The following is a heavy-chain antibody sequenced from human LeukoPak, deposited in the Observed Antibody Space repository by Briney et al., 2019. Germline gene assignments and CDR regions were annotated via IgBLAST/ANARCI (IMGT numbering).Heavy chain of an antibody. J-gene: IGHJ3*02. CDR2: IYYSGST. D-gene: IGHD2-2*02. Sequence: SETLSLTCTVSGGSISSYYWSRIRQPPGKGLEWIGYIYYSGSTNYNPSLKSRVTISVDTSKNQFSLKLSSVTAADTAVYYCARDCSSTSCYMSGRAFDIWGQGTMVTVSS. CDR3: ARDCSSTSCYMSGRAFDI. CDR1: GGSISSYY. V-gene: IGHV4-59*01.